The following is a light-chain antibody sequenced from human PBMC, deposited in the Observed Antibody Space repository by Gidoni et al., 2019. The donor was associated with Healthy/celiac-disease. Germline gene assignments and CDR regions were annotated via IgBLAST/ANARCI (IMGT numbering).Light chain of an antibody. CDR2: KTS. V-gene: IGKV1-5*03. CDR3: QQYNSFPLT. J-gene: IGKJ4*01. Sequence: DIQMTQSPSTLSASVGDRVTITCRASQNIGTWLAWYQQKPGKAPNLLIHKTSTLQSGVPSRFSGSGSGTEFTLTISSLQPDDFASYFCQQYNSFPLTFGGGTKVEI. CDR1: QNIGTW.